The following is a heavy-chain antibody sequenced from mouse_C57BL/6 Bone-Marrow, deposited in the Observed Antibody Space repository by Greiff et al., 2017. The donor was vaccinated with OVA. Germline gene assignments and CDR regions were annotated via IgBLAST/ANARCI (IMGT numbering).Heavy chain of an antibody. V-gene: IGHV3-6*01. Sequence: EVQLVESGPGLVKPSQSLSLTCSVTGYSITSGYYWNWIRQFPGNKLEWMGYISYDGSNNYNPSLKNRISITRDTSKNQFFLKLNSVTTEDTATYYCASLYYGSARWFAYWGQGTLVTVSA. CDR1: GYSITSGYY. D-gene: IGHD1-1*01. CDR3: ASLYYGSARWFAY. CDR2: ISYDGSN. J-gene: IGHJ3*01.